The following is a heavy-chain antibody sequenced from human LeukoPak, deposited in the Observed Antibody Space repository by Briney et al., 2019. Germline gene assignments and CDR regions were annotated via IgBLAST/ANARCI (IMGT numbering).Heavy chain of an antibody. CDR2: IAYDGTIK. CDR1: GFTFSTYP. Sequence: GGSLRLSCEASGFTFSTYPLHWVRQAPGQGLEWVAVIAYDGTIKLYADSVKGRFTISRDDSKNTLYLQMNSLRAEDTAVYYCASPQEIDFWSGYNPGGDYHYYYMDVWGKGTTVTVSS. V-gene: IGHV3-30-3*01. D-gene: IGHD3-3*01. J-gene: IGHJ6*03. CDR3: ASPQEIDFWSGYNPGGDYHYYYMDV.